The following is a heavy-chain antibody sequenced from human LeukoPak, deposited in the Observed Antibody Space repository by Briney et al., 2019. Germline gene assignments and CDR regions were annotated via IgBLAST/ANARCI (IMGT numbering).Heavy chain of an antibody. CDR2: INHSGRT. V-gene: IGHV4-34*01. CDR1: GGSFSGYY. CDR3: AGGRPFAGFDY. Sequence: PSETLSLTCAVYGGSFSGYYWSWIRQPPGKGLEWMGEINHSGRTNYNPSLTSRVTISVDTSKNQLPLKLSSVTAADTAVYYCAGGRPFAGFDYWGQGTLVTVSS. D-gene: IGHD3-10*01. J-gene: IGHJ4*02.